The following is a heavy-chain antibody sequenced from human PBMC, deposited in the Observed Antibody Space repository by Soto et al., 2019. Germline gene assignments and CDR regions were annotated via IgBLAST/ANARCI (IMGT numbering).Heavy chain of an antibody. CDR1: GFTVSSNY. V-gene: IGHV3-53*01. Sequence: GGSLRLSCAASGFTVSSNYMSWVRQAPGKGLEWVSVIYSGGSTYYSDSVKGRFTISRDNTKNTLYLQMNSFRAEDTAVYYCAVRSRDGYKWGNFDYWGQGTLVTVSS. D-gene: IGHD5-12*01. J-gene: IGHJ4*02. CDR2: IYSGGST. CDR3: AVRSRDGYKWGNFDY.